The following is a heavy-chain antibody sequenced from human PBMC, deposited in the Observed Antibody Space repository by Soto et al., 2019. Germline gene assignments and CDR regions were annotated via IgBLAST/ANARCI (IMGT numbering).Heavy chain of an antibody. V-gene: IGHV4-4*07. CDR1: GASIXGYY. Sequence: QVQLQESGPGLVKPSETLSLTCTVSGASIXGYYWSXXRKSAGKGLEWIGRIYATGTTDYNPSLKSRVMMSVDTSKKQFSLKLRSVTAADXAXXXXXRDXXXXXRDWFDPWGQGISVTVSS. J-gene: IGHJ5*02. CDR3: XRDXXXXXRDWFDP. CDR2: IYATGTT.